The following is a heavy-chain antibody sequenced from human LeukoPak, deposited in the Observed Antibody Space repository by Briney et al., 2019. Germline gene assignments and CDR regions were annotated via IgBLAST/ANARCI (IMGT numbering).Heavy chain of an antibody. V-gene: IGHV4-59*08. D-gene: IGHD6-13*01. CDR3: ASFSSNRGGFQH. Sequence: IPSETLSLTCTVSGGSISSYYWSWIRQPPGKGLEWIGYIYYSGSTNYNPSLKSRVTMSVDTSKNQFSLKLSSVTAADTAVYYCASFSSNRGGFQHWGQGILVTVSS. CDR1: GGSISSYY. CDR2: IYYSGST. J-gene: IGHJ1*01.